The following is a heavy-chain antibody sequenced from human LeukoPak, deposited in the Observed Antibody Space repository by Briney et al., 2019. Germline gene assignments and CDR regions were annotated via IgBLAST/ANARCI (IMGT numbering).Heavy chain of an antibody. CDR3: ARVVRVGATPLDY. D-gene: IGHD1-26*01. CDR1: GGSISSSSYY. J-gene: IGHJ4*02. CDR2: IYYSGST. V-gene: IGHV4-39*07. Sequence: PSETLSLTCTVSGGSISSSSYYWGWIRQPPGKGLEWIGSIYYSGSTYYNPSLKSRVTISVDTSKNQFSLKLSSVTAADTAVYYCARVVRVGATPLDYWGQGTLVTVSS.